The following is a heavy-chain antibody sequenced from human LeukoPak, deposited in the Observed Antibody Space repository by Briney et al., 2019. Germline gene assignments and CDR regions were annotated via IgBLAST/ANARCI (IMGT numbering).Heavy chain of an antibody. CDR1: GYTFTSYG. Sequence: EASVKVSCKASGYTFTSYGISWVRQAPGQGLEWMGWISAYNGNTNYAQKLQGRVTMTTDTSTSTAYMELRSLRSDDTAVYYCARGKKYYYDSSAWAFDIWGQGTMVTVSS. V-gene: IGHV1-18*01. J-gene: IGHJ3*02. D-gene: IGHD3-22*01. CDR2: ISAYNGNT. CDR3: ARGKKYYYDSSAWAFDI.